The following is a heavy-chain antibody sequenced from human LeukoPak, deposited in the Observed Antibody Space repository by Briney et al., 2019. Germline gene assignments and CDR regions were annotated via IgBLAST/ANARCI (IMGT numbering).Heavy chain of an antibody. V-gene: IGHV3-21*01. CDR1: GFTFSKNC. J-gene: IGHJ4*02. Sequence: GGSLRLSCAASGFTFSKNCMNWVRQAPGKGLEWVSCISSSSSYIYYADSVKGRFTISRDNAKNSLYLQMNSLRAEDTAVYYCARAHNWKYGSFDFWGQGTLVTVSS. D-gene: IGHD1-7*01. CDR2: ISSSSSYI. CDR3: ARAHNWKYGSFDF.